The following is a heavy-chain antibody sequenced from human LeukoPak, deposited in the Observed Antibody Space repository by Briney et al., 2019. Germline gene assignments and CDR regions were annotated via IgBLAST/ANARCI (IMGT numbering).Heavy chain of an antibody. CDR2: INPSGGST. Sequence: ASVKVSCKASGGTFSSYYMRWVRQAPGQGLEWMGVINPSGGSTNYAQKFQGRVTMTRDTSTSTVYMELSRLSSEDTAVYYCARGGANYYFVDVWGKGTMVTVSS. CDR1: GGTFSSYY. J-gene: IGHJ6*03. D-gene: IGHD3-16*01. CDR3: ARGGANYYFVDV. V-gene: IGHV1-46*01.